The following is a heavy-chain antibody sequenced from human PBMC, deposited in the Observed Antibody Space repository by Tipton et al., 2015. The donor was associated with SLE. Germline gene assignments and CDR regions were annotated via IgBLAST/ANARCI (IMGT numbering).Heavy chain of an antibody. Sequence: QLVQSGPEVKKPGASVKVSCKASGYTFTSYDINWVRQATGQGLEWMGWMNPNSGNTGYAQKFQGRVTMTRNTSISTAYMELSSPRSEDTAVYNCARGAMYSSSWYLGNYWGQGTLVTVSS. CDR2: MNPNSGNT. CDR1: GYTFTSYD. J-gene: IGHJ4*02. D-gene: IGHD6-13*01. V-gene: IGHV1-8*01. CDR3: ARGAMYSSSWYLGNY.